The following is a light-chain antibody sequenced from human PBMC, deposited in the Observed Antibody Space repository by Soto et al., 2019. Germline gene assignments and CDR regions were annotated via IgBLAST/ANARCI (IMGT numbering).Light chain of an antibody. Sequence: DIQMTQSPSSLSASVGDRVTITCRASQSISSYLNWYQQKPGKAPKLLIYAASSLQSGVPSRFSGSGSGTDFTLTISSLQPEDFGTYYCQQSYSTPRTFGHGTKVDIK. CDR3: QQSYSTPRT. CDR2: AAS. J-gene: IGKJ2*01. CDR1: QSISSY. V-gene: IGKV1-39*01.